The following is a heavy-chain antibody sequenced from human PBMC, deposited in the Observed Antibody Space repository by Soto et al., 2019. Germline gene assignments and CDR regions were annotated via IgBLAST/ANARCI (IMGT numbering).Heavy chain of an antibody. J-gene: IGHJ4*02. Sequence: PGGALRLSCAASGFTFSSYAMHWVRQAPGKGLEWVAVISYDGSNKYYADSVKGRFTISRDNSKNTLYLQMNSLRAEDTAVYYCARERYYDSSGPGYYFDYWGQGTLVTAPQ. V-gene: IGHV3-30-3*01. D-gene: IGHD3-22*01. CDR1: GFTFSSYA. CDR2: ISYDGSNK. CDR3: ARERYYDSSGPGYYFDY.